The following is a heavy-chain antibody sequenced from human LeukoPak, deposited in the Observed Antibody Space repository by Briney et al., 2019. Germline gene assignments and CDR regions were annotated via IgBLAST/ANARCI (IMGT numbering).Heavy chain of an antibody. CDR3: ARAVSWLDSSGYGI. V-gene: IGHV4-59*13. Sequence: PSETLSLTCTVSGGSISSYYWSWIRQPPGKGLEWVGYIYYSGSTNYNPSLKRRVTISVDTSKNQFSLKLSAVTAADTAVYYCARAVSWLDSSGYGIWGQGTMVTVSS. CDR2: IYYSGST. J-gene: IGHJ3*02. D-gene: IGHD3-22*01. CDR1: GGSISSYY.